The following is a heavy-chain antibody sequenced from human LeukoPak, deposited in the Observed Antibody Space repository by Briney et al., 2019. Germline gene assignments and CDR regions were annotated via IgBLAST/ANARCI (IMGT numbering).Heavy chain of an antibody. CDR2: INHSGST. Sequence: PSETLSLTCAVYGGSFSGYYWSWLRQPPGKGLEWIGEINHSGSTNYNPSLKSRVTISVDTSKNQFSLKLSSVTAADTAVYYCAKIIRYQLLFRIDPWGQGTLVTVSS. CDR1: GGSFSGYY. V-gene: IGHV4-34*01. CDR3: AKIIRYQLLFRIDP. J-gene: IGHJ5*02. D-gene: IGHD2-2*01.